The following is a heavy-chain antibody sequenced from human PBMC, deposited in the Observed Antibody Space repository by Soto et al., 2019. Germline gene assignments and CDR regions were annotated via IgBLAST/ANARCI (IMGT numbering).Heavy chain of an antibody. CDR2: IDPSDSYT. Sequence: GESLKISCKGSGYSFTSYWISWVRQMPGKGLEWMGRIDPSDSYTNYSPSFQGHVTISADKSISTAYLQWSSLKASDTAMYYCANRRIWFGESTTHYYYGMDVWGQGTTVTVSS. J-gene: IGHJ6*02. CDR3: ANRRIWFGESTTHYYYGMDV. CDR1: GYSFTSYW. D-gene: IGHD3-10*01. V-gene: IGHV5-10-1*01.